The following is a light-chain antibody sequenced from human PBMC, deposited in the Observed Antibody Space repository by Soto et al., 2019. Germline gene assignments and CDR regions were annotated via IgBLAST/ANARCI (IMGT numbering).Light chain of an antibody. CDR1: QSVSSIY. CDR2: GAS. J-gene: IGKJ1*01. CDR3: HQYGSSSWT. Sequence: EIVLTQSPGTLSLSPGERATLSCRASQSVSSIYLAWYQHKPGQAPRLLIYGASSRATGIPDRFSGSGSGTDFTLTISRLEPEDFAVYYCHQYGSSSWTFGQGTKVQIK. V-gene: IGKV3-20*01.